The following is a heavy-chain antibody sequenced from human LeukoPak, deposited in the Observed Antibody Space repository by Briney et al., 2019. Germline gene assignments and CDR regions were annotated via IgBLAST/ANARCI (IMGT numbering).Heavy chain of an antibody. CDR1: GFTFDDYG. V-gene: IGHV3-20*04. CDR3: ARDTQYYYDSSGYYGDFDY. Sequence: GGSLRLSCAASGFTFDDYGMSWVRQAPGKGLEWVSGINWNGGSTGYADSGKGRFPIPIDNAKNSLYLQMSSLRAEDTALYYCARDTQYYYDSSGYYGDFDYWGQGTLVTVSS. D-gene: IGHD3-22*01. CDR2: INWNGGST. J-gene: IGHJ4*02.